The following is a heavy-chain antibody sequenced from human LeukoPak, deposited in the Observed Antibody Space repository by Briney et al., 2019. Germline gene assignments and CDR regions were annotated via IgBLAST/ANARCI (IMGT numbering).Heavy chain of an antibody. CDR3: ATTGSSSWKFES. CDR2: INGGGGGGTTT. CDR1: GFTFSSYA. V-gene: IGHV3-23*01. Sequence: PGGSLRLSCAASGFTFSSYAVSWVRQAPGKGLEWVSRINGGGGGGTTTYYADSVKGRFTISRDNSKNTLYLQMNSLRAEDTAVYYCATTGSSSWKFESWGQGTLVTVSS. D-gene: IGHD6-13*01. J-gene: IGHJ4*02.